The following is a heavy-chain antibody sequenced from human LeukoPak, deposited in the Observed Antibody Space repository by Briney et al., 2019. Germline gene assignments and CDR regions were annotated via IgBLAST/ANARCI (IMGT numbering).Heavy chain of an antibody. V-gene: IGHV4-59*08. Sequence: PSETLSLTCTVSGGSISSYYWSWIRQPPGKGLEWIGYIYYSGSTNYNPSLKSRVTISVDTSKNQFSLKPSSVTAADTAVYYCARHTILRSSGWYVDYWGQGTLVTVSS. D-gene: IGHD6-19*01. CDR2: IYYSGST. J-gene: IGHJ4*02. CDR3: ARHTILRSSGWYVDY. CDR1: GGSISSYY.